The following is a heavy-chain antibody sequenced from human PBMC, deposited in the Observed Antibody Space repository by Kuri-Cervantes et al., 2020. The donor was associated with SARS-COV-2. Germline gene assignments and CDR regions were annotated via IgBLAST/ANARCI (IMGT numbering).Heavy chain of an antibody. V-gene: IGHV3-7*01. J-gene: IGHJ6*03. CDR3: ARDEGSYYYYMDV. CDR1: GFTFSKYW. CDR2: IQEDGSEK. D-gene: IGHD3-10*01. Sequence: GGSLRLSCAASGFTFSKYWMNWVRQAPGKGLEWVANIQEDGSEKYYVDSVKGRFTISRDNAKNSLYLQMNSLRAEDTAVYYCARDEGSYYYYMDVWGKGTTVTVSS.